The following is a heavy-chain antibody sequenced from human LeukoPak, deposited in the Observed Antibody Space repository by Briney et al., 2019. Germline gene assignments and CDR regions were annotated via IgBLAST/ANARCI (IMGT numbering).Heavy chain of an antibody. V-gene: IGHV3-23*01. J-gene: IGHJ4*02. CDR3: AKFSVAGVAY. Sequence: PGGSLRLSCAASGFTFSSYSMNWVRQAPGKGLEWVSAISGSGGSTYYADSVKGRFTISRDNSKNTLYLQMNSLRAEDTAVYYCAKFSVAGVAYWGQGTLVTVSS. CDR2: ISGSGGST. CDR1: GFTFSSYS. D-gene: IGHD6-19*01.